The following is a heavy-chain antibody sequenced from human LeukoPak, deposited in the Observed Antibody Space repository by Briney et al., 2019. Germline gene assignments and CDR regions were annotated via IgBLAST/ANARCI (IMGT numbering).Heavy chain of an antibody. CDR3: AREDGYSSSWYSDY. J-gene: IGHJ4*02. CDR2: ISSSSTYI. D-gene: IGHD6-13*01. CDR1: GFTFSTYS. Sequence: GGSLRLSCAASGFTFSTYSINWVRQAPGKGLEWVSSISSSSTYIYYADSVKGRFTISRDNAKNSLYLQMNSLRAEDTAVYYCAREDGYSSSWYSDYWGQGTLVTVSS. V-gene: IGHV3-21*04.